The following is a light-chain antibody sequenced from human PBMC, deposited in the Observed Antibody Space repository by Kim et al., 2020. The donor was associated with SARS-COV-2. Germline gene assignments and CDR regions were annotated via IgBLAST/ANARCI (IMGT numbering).Light chain of an antibody. J-gene: IGLJ3*02. CDR2: HTS. CDR3: ATWDDSLNVL. V-gene: IGLV1-44*01. CDR1: NFDIGGNS. Sequence: ELTQPPSASGTPGQTVRISCSGANFDIGGNSVDWYQQLPGTAPKLIIFHTSQRPSGVPDRFSGSKSGASASLTISGLQSEDEADYYCATWDDSLNVLFGGGTQLTVL.